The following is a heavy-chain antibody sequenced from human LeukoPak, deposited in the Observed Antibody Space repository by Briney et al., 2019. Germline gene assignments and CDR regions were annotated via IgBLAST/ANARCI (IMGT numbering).Heavy chain of an antibody. CDR1: GFSFSSYW. CDR3: AAEYPHRGIDY. CDR2: TKQDGSEK. V-gene: IGHV3-7*01. Sequence: GGSLRLSCAASGFSFSSYWMSWVRQAPGKGLEWVANTKQDGSEKYYVDSVKGRFTISRDNAKNSLYLQMNTLRAEDTAVYYCAAEYPHRGIDYWGQGTLVTVSS. J-gene: IGHJ4*02.